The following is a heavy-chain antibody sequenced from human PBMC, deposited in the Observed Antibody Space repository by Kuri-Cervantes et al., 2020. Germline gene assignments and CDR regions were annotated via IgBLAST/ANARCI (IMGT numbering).Heavy chain of an antibody. CDR2: ISHNGDTT. Sequence: GGSLRLSCAASEFSFNLFAMGWVRQAPGKGLEWVSTISHNGDTTYYAGSVQGRFTISRDNSKNMLYLHMKSLRAEDTAVYYCAKGAMAMTEKYFHYWGQGTLVTVSS. CDR3: AKGAMAMTEKYFHY. D-gene: IGHD5-24*01. V-gene: IGHV3-23*01. J-gene: IGHJ1*01. CDR1: EFSFNLFA.